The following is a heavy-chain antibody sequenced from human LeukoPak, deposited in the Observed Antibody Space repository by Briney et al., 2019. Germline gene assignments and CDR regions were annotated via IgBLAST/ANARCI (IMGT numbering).Heavy chain of an antibody. Sequence: PGRSLILSCSASGFTFSSYSMKWVRQAPVKGLEWVSSISSSSSYIYYADSVKGRFTISRDNAKNSLYLQMNSLRAEDTAVYYCARDSADSSGWFSAFGWGQGTLVTVSS. CDR3: ARDSADSSGWFSAFG. CDR2: ISSSSSYI. J-gene: IGHJ4*02. D-gene: IGHD6-19*01. V-gene: IGHV3-21*01. CDR1: GFTFSSYS.